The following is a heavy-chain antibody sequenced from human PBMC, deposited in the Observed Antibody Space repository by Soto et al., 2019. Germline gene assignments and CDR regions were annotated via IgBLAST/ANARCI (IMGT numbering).Heavy chain of an antibody. CDR1: GYSFTSYW. Sequence: GESLKISCNGSGYSFTSYWIGWVRQMPGKGLEWMGIIYAGDSDTRYSPSFQGQVTISADKSISTAYLQWSSLKASDTAMYYCAGTRIAVAGTNYYHGMDVWDQGTTVTVSS. V-gene: IGHV5-51*01. CDR2: IYAGDSDT. CDR3: AGTRIAVAGTNYYHGMDV. J-gene: IGHJ6*02. D-gene: IGHD6-19*01.